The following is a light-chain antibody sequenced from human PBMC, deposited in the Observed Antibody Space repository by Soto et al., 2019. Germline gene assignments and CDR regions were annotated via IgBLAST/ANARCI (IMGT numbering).Light chain of an antibody. V-gene: IGLV2-8*01. Sequence: QSALTQPPAASGSPGQSVTISCTGTTNDVGGYNYVSWYQQHPGKAPKLMIYAVTKRPSGVPDRFSGSKSGNTASLTVSGLQAEDEADYYCSSSAGSNIFWVFGGGTKVTVL. CDR3: SSSAGSNIFWV. CDR2: AVT. CDR1: TNDVGGYNY. J-gene: IGLJ3*02.